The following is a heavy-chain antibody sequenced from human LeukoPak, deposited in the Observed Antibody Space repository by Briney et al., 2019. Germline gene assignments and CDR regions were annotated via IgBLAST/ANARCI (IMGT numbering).Heavy chain of an antibody. CDR2: ISAYNGNT. V-gene: IGHV1-18*01. D-gene: IGHD4-17*01. CDR1: GYTFTSYG. CDR3: ARSPYYGDNWFGP. Sequence: ASVKLSCKASGYTFTSYGISWVRPAPGQGLEWMGWISAYNGNTNYAQKLQGRDTMTTDTSTSTAYMELRSLRSDDTAVYYCARSPYYGDNWFGPWGQRTVVPVSS. J-gene: IGHJ5*02.